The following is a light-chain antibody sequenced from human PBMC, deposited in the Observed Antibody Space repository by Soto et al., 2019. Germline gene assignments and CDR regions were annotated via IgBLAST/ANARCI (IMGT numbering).Light chain of an antibody. CDR2: GAS. CDR3: QEYDRSPWT. V-gene: IGKV3-20*01. Sequence: ETVLTQSPGTLSLSPGERATLSCRASPSLSRTHLAWYQQKPGQAPTLLIYGASSRATGIPDRFSGSGSGTDVTPTISRLEAEEHAVYYCQEYDRSPWTLGQGTKVEMK. J-gene: IGKJ1*01. CDR1: PSLSRTH.